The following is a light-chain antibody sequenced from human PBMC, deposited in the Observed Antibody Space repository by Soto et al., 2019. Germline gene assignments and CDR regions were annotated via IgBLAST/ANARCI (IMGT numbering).Light chain of an antibody. V-gene: IGLV1-40*01. CDR3: QSYDSSLSGVV. CDR1: SSNIGAGYD. J-gene: IGLJ2*01. Sequence: QSVLTQPPSVSGAPGQRVTLSCTGSSSNIGAGYDVHWYQQLPGPAPNRLIYGNSKRPSGVTDRFSDSQSGTSASLAITGLKAEEEADYYCQSYDSSLSGVVFGGGAKLTVL. CDR2: GNS.